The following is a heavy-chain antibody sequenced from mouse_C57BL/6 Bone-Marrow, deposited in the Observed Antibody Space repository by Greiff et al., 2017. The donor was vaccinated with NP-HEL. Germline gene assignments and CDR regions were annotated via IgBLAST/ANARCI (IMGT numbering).Heavy chain of an antibody. D-gene: IGHD1-1*01. J-gene: IGHJ3*01. CDR2: ISSGGSYT. CDR1: GFTFSSYG. Sequence: EVQGVESGGDLVKPGGSLKLSCAASGFTFSSYGMSWVRQTPDKRLEWVATISSGGSYTYYPDSVKGRFTISRDNAKNTLYLQMSSLKSEDTAMYYCASLYYYGSSPWFAYWGQGTLVTVSA. V-gene: IGHV5-6*01. CDR3: ASLYYYGSSPWFAY.